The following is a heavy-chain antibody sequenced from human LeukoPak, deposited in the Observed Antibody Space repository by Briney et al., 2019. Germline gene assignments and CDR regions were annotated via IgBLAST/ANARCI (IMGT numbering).Heavy chain of an antibody. CDR3: ASGLTVVTPGYYYMDV. J-gene: IGHJ6*03. D-gene: IGHD4-23*01. Sequence: SETLSLTCTVSGGSISSHYWSWIRQPPGKGLEWIGYIYYSGSTNYNPSLKSRVTISVDTSKNQFSLKLSSVTAADTAVYYCASGLTVVTPGYYYMDVWGKGTTVTVSS. CDR1: GGSISSHY. CDR2: IYYSGST. V-gene: IGHV4-59*11.